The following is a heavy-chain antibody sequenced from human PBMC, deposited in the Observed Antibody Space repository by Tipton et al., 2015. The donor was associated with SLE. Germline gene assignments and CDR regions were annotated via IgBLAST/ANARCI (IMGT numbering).Heavy chain of an antibody. CDR3: TEGGWLGDAFDI. CDR1: GYSISIDYY. CDR2: IYYSGST. Sequence: TLSLTCAVSGYSISIDYYWGWIRQPPGKGLEWIGYIYYSGSTNYNPSLKSRVTISVDTSKNQFSLKLSSVTAADTAVYYCTEGGWLGDAFDIWGQGTMVTVSS. D-gene: IGHD6-19*01. V-gene: IGHV4-61*01. J-gene: IGHJ3*02.